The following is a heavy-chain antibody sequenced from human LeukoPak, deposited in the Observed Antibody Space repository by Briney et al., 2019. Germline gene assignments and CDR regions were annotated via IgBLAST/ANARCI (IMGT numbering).Heavy chain of an antibody. J-gene: IGHJ4*02. CDR3: AKGAYDYVWGSYRHPLY. CDR2: ISGSGGST. Sequence: GGSLRLSCAASGFTFSSYAMSWVRQAPGKGLEWVSAISGSGGSTYYADSVKGRFTISRDNSKNTLYLQMNSLRAEDTAVYYCAKGAYDYVWGSYRHPLYWGQGTLATVSS. CDR1: GFTFSSYA. D-gene: IGHD3-16*02. V-gene: IGHV3-23*01.